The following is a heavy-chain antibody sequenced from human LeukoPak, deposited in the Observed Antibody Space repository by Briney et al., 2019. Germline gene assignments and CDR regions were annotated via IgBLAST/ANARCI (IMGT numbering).Heavy chain of an antibody. CDR2: INWNGGST. CDR3: ARGYSLGYYFDY. V-gene: IGHV3-20*04. D-gene: IGHD3-16*01. J-gene: IGHJ4*02. Sequence: GGSLRLSCVASGFTFDDHDMSWVRQAPGKGLEWVSNINWNGGSTGYADSVKGRFTISRDNAKNSLYLQMNSLRDEDTAVYYCARGYSLGYYFDYWGQGTLVTVSS. CDR1: GFTFDDHD.